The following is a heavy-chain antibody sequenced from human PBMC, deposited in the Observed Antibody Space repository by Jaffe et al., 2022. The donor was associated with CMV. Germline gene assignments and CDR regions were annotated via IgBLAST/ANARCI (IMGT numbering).Heavy chain of an antibody. CDR1: GFTFSSYE. V-gene: IGHV3-48*03. CDR2: INSGGTTI. Sequence: EVQLVESGGGLVQPGGSLRLSCAASGFTFSSYEMNWVRQAPGKGLEWVSYINSGGTTIYYADSVKGRFTISRDNAKNSLYLQMNSLRAEDTAVYYCARNLRGAFDIWGQGTMVTVSS. CDR3: ARNLRGAFDI. J-gene: IGHJ3*02.